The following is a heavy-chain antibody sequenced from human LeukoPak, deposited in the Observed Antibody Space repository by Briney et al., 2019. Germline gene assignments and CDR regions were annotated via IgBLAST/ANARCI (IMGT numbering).Heavy chain of an antibody. CDR3: ARSPPDRASGLFDY. J-gene: IGHJ4*02. Sequence: PGGSLRLSCAASGFTFDDYAMHWVRQAPGKGLEWVSGISWNSGSIGYADSVKGRFTISRDNAKNSLYLQMNSLRAEDTAVYYCARSPPDRASGLFDYWGQGTLVTVSS. CDR2: ISWNSGSI. V-gene: IGHV3-9*01. CDR1: GFTFDDYA. D-gene: IGHD1-14*01.